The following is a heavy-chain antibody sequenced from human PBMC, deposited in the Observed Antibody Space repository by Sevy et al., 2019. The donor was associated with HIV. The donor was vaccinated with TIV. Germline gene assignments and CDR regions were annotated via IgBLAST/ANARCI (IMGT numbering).Heavy chain of an antibody. CDR3: ALERLSSDVAEYFQN. CDR1: EFTFSSYS. D-gene: IGHD1-1*01. Sequence: GSLRLSCATSEFTFSSYSMHWVRQAPGKGLEWVATISYDGINKHYVDSVKGRFTISRDNFKNSLSLQMNSLRAEDTAVYFCALERLSSDVAEYFQNWGQGTLVTVSS. CDR2: ISYDGINK. V-gene: IGHV3-30-3*01. J-gene: IGHJ1*01.